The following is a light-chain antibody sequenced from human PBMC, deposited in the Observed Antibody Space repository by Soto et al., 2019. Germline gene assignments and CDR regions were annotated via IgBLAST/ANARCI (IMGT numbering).Light chain of an antibody. CDR2: AAS. Sequence: AIRMTQSPSSLSASTGDRVTINCRASQDISSYLSWYQQQPGKAPNLLIHAASSLQSEVPSRFSGSESGTDFTLTISSLQPEDCAIYFCQQANSFPITFCQRTRLEIK. CDR3: QQANSFPIT. V-gene: IGKV1-8*01. J-gene: IGKJ5*01. CDR1: QDISSY.